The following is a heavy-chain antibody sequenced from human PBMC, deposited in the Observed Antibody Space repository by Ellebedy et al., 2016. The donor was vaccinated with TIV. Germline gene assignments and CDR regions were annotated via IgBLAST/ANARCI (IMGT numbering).Heavy chain of an antibody. CDR2: ISAYNGNT. J-gene: IGHJ6*02. CDR1: GYTFTSYG. Sequence: AASVKVSCKASGYTFTSYGISWVRQAPGQGLEWMGWISAYNGNTNYAQKLQGRVTMTTDTSTSTAYMELRSLRSDDTAVYYCALRAGDYGDSGYGMDVWGQGTTVTVSS. V-gene: IGHV1-18*01. D-gene: IGHD4-17*01. CDR3: ALRAGDYGDSGYGMDV.